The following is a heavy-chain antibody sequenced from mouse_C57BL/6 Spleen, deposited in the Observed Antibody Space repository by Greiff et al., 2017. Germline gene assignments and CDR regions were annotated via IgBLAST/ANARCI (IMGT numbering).Heavy chain of an antibody. CDR3: AREDLL. V-gene: IGHV5-17*01. Sequence: EVKLVESGGGLVKPGGSLKLSCAASGFTFSDYGMHWVRQVPEKGLEWVAYISRGSSTIYYADTVKGRFTIPRDKAKNTPFLQMTSLRSEDTAMYYCAREDLLGGQGTSVTVSS. D-gene: IGHD2-1*01. J-gene: IGHJ4*01. CDR2: ISRGSSTI. CDR1: GFTFSDYG.